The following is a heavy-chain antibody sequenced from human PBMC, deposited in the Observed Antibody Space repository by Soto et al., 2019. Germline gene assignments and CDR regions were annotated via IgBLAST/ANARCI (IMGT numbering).Heavy chain of an antibody. Sequence: GASVKTSCMASGYTFTSYDINWVRQATGQGLEWMGWMNPNSGNTGYAQKFQGRVTMTRNTSISTAYMELSSLRSEDTAVYYCASPARNYDFWSGYSFDIWGQGTMVTVS. CDR2: MNPNSGNT. J-gene: IGHJ3*02. V-gene: IGHV1-8*01. CDR1: GYTFTSYD. CDR3: ASPARNYDFWSGYSFDI. D-gene: IGHD3-3*01.